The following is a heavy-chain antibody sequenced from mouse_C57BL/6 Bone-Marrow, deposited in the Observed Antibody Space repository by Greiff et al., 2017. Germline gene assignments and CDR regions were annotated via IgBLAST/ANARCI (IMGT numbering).Heavy chain of an antibody. Sequence: QVQLQQPGAELVKPGASVKLSCKASGYTFTSYWMQWVKQRPGQGLEWIGEIDPSDSYTNYNQKFTGKATLTVDTSSSTAYMQLSSLTTEDSAVYYSERWLLRGFAYWGQGTLVTVYA. CDR3: ERWLLRGFAY. CDR1: GYTFTSYW. CDR2: IDPSDSYT. D-gene: IGHD2-3*01. J-gene: IGHJ3*01. V-gene: IGHV1-50*01.